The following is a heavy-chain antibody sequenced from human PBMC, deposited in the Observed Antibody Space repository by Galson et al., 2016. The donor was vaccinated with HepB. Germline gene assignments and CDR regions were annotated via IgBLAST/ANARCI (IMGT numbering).Heavy chain of an antibody. CDR2: ISYAGSIK. J-gene: IGHJ4*02. V-gene: IGHV3-30*03. Sequence: SLRLSCAGSGFRFSNYGLHWVRQAPGKGLEWVSFISYAGSIKYYADSVKGRFTISRDNAKNSLYLQMNSLRAEDTAVYYCAREPVRLDDLLTGPPKNPDCGGQGTLVTVTS. D-gene: IGHD3-9*01. CDR3: AREPVRLDDLLTGPPKNPDC. CDR1: GFRFSNYG.